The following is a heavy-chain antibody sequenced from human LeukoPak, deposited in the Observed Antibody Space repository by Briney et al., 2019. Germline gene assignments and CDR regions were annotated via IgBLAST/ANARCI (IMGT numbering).Heavy chain of an antibody. D-gene: IGHD6-19*01. CDR1: PDTFTRYG. V-gene: IGHV1-18*01. CDR2: IRAYNGDT. J-gene: IGHJ4*02. CDR3: ATTTATSGSSLY. Sequence: GASVKVSCKASPDTFTRYGITWVRQTPGQGQEWMGWIRAYNGDTNYAQKFQGRVTMTAERTTNTAYMELRGLTFDDTAVFYCATTTATSGSSLYWGQGTLVNVAS.